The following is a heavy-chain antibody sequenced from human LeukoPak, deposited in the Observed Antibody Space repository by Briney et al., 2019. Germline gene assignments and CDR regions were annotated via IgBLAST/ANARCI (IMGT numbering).Heavy chain of an antibody. CDR3: ARDFGAGWEEPKYSFDY. CDR2: ISYDGSKK. Sequence: LPGRSLRLSCAASGFTFSSYPLHWVRQVPGKGLEWVAVISYDGSKKYYADSVKGRFTISRDNSKNTLYLQMNSLKPEDTAVYYCARDFGAGWEEPKYSFDYWGQGILVTVSS. V-gene: IGHV3-30-3*01. J-gene: IGHJ4*02. CDR1: GFTFSSYP. D-gene: IGHD3-10*01.